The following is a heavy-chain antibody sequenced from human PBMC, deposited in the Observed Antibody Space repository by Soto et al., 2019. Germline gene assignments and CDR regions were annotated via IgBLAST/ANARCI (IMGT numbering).Heavy chain of an antibody. J-gene: IGHJ4*02. Sequence: QVQLVQSGAEVKKPGSSVKVSCKASGGTFSSYAISWVRQAPGQGLEWMGGIIPIFGTANYAKKFQGRVTITADESTSTAYMELSSLRSEDTGVYYCARGLAPYLYSRGGFDYWGQGTLVTVSS. CDR2: IIPIFGTA. D-gene: IGHD6-13*01. CDR3: ARGLAPYLYSRGGFDY. CDR1: GGTFSSYA. V-gene: IGHV1-69*01.